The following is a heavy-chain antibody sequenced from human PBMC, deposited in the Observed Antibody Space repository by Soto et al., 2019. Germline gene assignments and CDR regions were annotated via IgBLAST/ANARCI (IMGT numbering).Heavy chain of an antibody. D-gene: IGHD1-26*01. Sequence: QITLKESGPTLVKPTQTLTLTCTFSGFSLSTSGVGVGWIRQPPGKALEWLALIYWDDDKRYSPSLKSRLTITKDTSKNQVVLTMTNMDPVDTATYYCAHRPMGGSYFPLFDYWGQGTLVTVSS. CDR1: GFSLSTSGVG. CDR2: IYWDDDK. CDR3: AHRPMGGSYFPLFDY. J-gene: IGHJ4*02. V-gene: IGHV2-5*02.